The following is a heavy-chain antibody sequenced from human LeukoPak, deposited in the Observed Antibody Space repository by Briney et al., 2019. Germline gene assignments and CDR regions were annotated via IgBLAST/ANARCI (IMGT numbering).Heavy chain of an antibody. V-gene: IGHV3-11*01. D-gene: IGHD3-22*01. Sequence: GGSLRLSCAASGFRVGDYYTSWIRQAPGKGQEWVAVVGNSDNHIDFADSVKGRFTISRDDAKNSVYLQMNSLRVEDTAIYYCAREQWFRFDNWGQGALVTVS. CDR3: AREQWFRFDN. CDR1: GFRVGDYY. J-gene: IGHJ4*02. CDR2: VGNSDNHI.